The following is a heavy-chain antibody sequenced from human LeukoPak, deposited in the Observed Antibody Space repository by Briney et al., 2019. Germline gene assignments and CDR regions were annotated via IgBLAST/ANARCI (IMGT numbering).Heavy chain of an antibody. CDR1: GYTFTSYY. D-gene: IGHD6-19*01. V-gene: IGHV1-46*01. Sequence: ASVKVSCKASGYTFTSYYMHWVRQAPGQGLEWMGIINPSGGSTSYAQKFQGRVTMTRDMSTSTVYMELSSLRSEDTAVYYCARDGSGWWFDPWGQGTLVTVSS. CDR3: ARDGSGWWFDP. J-gene: IGHJ5*02. CDR2: INPSGGST.